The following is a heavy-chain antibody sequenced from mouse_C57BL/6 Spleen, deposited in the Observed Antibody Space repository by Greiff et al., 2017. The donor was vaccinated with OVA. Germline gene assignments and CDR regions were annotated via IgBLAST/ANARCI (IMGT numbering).Heavy chain of an antibody. CDR3: TANYYGSSPFTY. CDR2: IRLKSDNYAT. D-gene: IGHD1-1*01. Sequence: SPEKGLEWVAQIRLKSDNYATHYAESVKGRFTISRDDCKSSVYLQMNNLRAEDTGIYYCTANYYGSSPFTYWGQGTLVTVSA. V-gene: IGHV6-3*01. J-gene: IGHJ3*01.